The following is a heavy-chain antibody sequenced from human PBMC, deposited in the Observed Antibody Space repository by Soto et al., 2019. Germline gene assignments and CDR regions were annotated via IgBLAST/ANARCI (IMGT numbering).Heavy chain of an antibody. CDR2: IYYSGST. J-gene: IGHJ4*02. Sequence: QLQLQESGPGLVKPSETLSLTCTVSGGSISSSSYYWGWIRQPPGKGLEWIGSIYYSGSTYYNPSLKSRVTISVDTSKNQFSLKLSSVTAADTAVYYCARHSSPVVGASGYFDYWGQGTLVTVSS. D-gene: IGHD1-26*01. CDR3: ARHSSPVVGASGYFDY. CDR1: GGSISSSSYY. V-gene: IGHV4-39*01.